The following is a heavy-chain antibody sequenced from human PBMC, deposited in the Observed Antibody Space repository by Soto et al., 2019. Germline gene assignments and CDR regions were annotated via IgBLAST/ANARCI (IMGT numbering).Heavy chain of an antibody. V-gene: IGHV4-39*01. J-gene: IGHJ4*02. D-gene: IGHD1-26*01. Sequence: QLQLQESGPGLVKPSETLSLTCSVSGGSISSDSDYWGWIRQPPGKGLEWIGSFYSGSTYYNPSLTRRVTVSEDTSKNELSRKLSSVTASDTAVYYCARHRQWELTFFDYWGQGTLVTVSS. CDR1: GGSISSDSDY. CDR2: FYSGST. CDR3: ARHRQWELTFFDY.